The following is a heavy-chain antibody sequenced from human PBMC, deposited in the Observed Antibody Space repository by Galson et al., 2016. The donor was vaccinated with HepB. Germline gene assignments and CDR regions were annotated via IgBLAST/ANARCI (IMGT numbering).Heavy chain of an antibody. CDR2: ITSSSSYL. V-gene: IGHV3-21*01. CDR3: ARVCSVTIDAFDI. CDR1: GFTFRSSI. Sequence: SLRLSCAASGFTFRSSILSWVRQAPGKGLEWVSSITSSSSYLYYGDSVKGRFTISRDNGKKSVYLQMNSLRAEDTAVYYCARVCSVTIDAFDIWGQGTMVTVSS. D-gene: IGHD4-17*01. J-gene: IGHJ3*02.